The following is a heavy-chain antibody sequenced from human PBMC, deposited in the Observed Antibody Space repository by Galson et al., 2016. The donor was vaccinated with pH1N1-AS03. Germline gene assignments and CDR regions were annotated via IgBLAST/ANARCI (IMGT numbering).Heavy chain of an antibody. CDR1: GFTFSSYW. J-gene: IGHJ6*02. V-gene: IGHV3-7*01. CDR2: IRHDAGEI. D-gene: IGHD1-1*01. Sequence: SLRLSCAASGFTFSSYWMHWARRAPGKGLEWVANIRHDAGEIYYAETVRGRFTISGDNAKESLYLQMNSLRVEDTAVYYCARNARNVEIWGQGTTVTVSS. CDR3: ARNARNVEI.